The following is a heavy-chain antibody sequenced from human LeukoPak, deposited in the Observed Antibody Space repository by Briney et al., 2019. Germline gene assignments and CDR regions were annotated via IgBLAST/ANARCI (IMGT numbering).Heavy chain of an antibody. CDR2: IYHSGST. CDR3: ARGVRYYGSGSYYFYFDY. Sequence: SETLSLTCTVSGGSISSGDYYWSWIRQPPGRGLEWIGYIYHSGSTYYNPSLKSRVTISVDRSKNQFSLKLSSVTAADTAVYYCARGVRYYGSGSYYFYFDYWGQGTLVTVSS. V-gene: IGHV4-30-2*01. D-gene: IGHD3-10*01. CDR1: GGSISSGDYY. J-gene: IGHJ4*02.